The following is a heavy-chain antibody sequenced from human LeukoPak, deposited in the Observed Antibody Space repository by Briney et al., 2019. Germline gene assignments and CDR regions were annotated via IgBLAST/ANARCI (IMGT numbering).Heavy chain of an antibody. J-gene: IGHJ5*01. CDR3: ARRARPFSTKRWFDS. D-gene: IGHD3-3*02. V-gene: IGHV3-30-3*01. CDR1: GFTFNSYS. CDR2: SSFDGDND. Sequence: PGGSLRLSCGASGFTFNSYSLHWVRQAPGRGLEWLAVSSFDGDNDDYANSVKGRFTVSRHNSNNTLYLQMSSLRIEDTAMYYCARRARPFSTKRWFDSWGRGTLVTVSS.